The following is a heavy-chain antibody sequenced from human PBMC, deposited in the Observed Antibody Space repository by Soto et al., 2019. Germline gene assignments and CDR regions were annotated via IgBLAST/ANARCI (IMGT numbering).Heavy chain of an antibody. V-gene: IGHV3-30*18. CDR2: ISRDGIER. CDR3: AKCGRLIQTGYYNSVMDI. D-gene: IGHD3-9*01. CDR1: GFIFNPYS. Sequence: SGGSLRLSCAASGFIFNPYSIPWVRQAPGKGLEWVAVISRDGIERHYADSVTGRFTISRDNTKNTLHLQMNSLTADDTAVYFCAKCGRLIQTGYYNSVMDIRGQGAAVT. J-gene: IGHJ6*02.